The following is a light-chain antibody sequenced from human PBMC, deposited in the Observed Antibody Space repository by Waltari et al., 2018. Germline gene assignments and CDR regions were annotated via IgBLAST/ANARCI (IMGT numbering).Light chain of an antibody. CDR3: NSYAGSSSWV. CDR1: SSDGGFYNY. CDR2: DVS. J-gene: IGLJ3*02. Sequence: QSALTQPASVSGSPGQSITISCTGTSSDGGFYNYVSWYQQHPGKAPKLMIYDVSERPSGVSKRFSGSKSGNTASLTISGLQAEDEADYYCNSYAGSSSWVFGGGTKLTVL. V-gene: IGLV2-14*01.